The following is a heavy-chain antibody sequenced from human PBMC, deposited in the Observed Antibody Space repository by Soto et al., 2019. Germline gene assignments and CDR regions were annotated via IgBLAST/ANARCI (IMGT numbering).Heavy chain of an antibody. CDR2: IRSKAYGGTT. J-gene: IGHJ3*02. CDR1: FTSVDLA. CDR3: TADIVVVPAAPHDAFDI. V-gene: IGHV3-49*03. D-gene: IGHD2-2*01. Sequence: FTSVDLAPSWLRKNHGKGLEWVGFIRSKAYGGTTEYAASVKGRFTISRDDSKSIAYLQMNSLKTEDTAVYYCTADIVVVPAAPHDAFDIWGQGTMVTVSS.